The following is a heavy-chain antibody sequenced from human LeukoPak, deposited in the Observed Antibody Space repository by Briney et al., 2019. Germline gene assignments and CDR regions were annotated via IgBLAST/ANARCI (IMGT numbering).Heavy chain of an antibody. CDR3: ARDRPTYYYDSSGPSPFDY. D-gene: IGHD3-22*01. V-gene: IGHV4-59*12. J-gene: IGHJ4*02. CDR1: GGSISSYY. CDR2: IYYSGST. Sequence: KPSETLSLTCTVSGGSISSYYWSWIRQPPGKGLEWIGSIYYSGSTYYNPSLKSRVTISVDTSKNQFSLKLSSVTAADTAVYYCARDRPTYYYDSSGPSPFDYWGQGTLVTVSS.